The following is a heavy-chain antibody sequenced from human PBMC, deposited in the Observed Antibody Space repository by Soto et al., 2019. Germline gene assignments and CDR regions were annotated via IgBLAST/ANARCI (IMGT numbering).Heavy chain of an antibody. CDR3: ARGRDHSGYDSHDY. CDR1: GGTFSSYA. Sequence: ASVKVSCKASGGTFSSYAISWVRQAPGQGLEWMGGIIPIFGTANYAQKFQGRVTITADESTSTAYMELSSLRSEDTAVYYCARGRDHSGYDSHDYWGQGTLVTVSS. D-gene: IGHD5-12*01. V-gene: IGHV1-69*13. J-gene: IGHJ4*02. CDR2: IIPIFGTA.